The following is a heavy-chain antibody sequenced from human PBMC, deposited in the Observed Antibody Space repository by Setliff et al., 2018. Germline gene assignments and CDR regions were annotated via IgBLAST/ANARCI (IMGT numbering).Heavy chain of an antibody. J-gene: IGHJ4*02. CDR1: GGTFSSYD. CDR3: ARGGNLIYYFDY. V-gene: IGHV1-24*01. Sequence: ASVKVSCKASGGTFSSYDISWVRQAPGQGLEWMGGFDPEDGETIYAQKFQGRVTMTEDTSTDTAYMELSSLRSEDTAVYYCARGGNLIYYFDYWGQGTLVTVSS. CDR2: FDPEDGET. D-gene: IGHD2-15*01.